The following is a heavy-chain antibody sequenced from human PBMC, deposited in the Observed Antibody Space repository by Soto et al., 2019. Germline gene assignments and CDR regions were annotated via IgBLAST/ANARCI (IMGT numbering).Heavy chain of an antibody. J-gene: IGHJ6*02. CDR1: GFTFSSYD. Sequence: GGSLRLSCAASGFTFSSYDMHWVRQATGKGLEWVSAIGTAGDTYYPGSVKGRFTISRENAKNSLYLQMNSLRAGDTAVYYCARAFYGDYFDYYYGMDVWGQGTTVTVSS. V-gene: IGHV3-13*01. D-gene: IGHD4-17*01. CDR2: IGTAGDT. CDR3: ARAFYGDYFDYYYGMDV.